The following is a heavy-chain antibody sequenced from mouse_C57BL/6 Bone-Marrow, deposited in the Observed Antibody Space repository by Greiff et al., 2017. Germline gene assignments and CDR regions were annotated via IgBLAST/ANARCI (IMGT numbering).Heavy chain of an antibody. D-gene: IGHD2-2*01. CDR1: GYTFTSYW. CDR2: IDPSDSET. V-gene: IGHV1-52*01. CDR3: ARGVYYGSPYYFDY. J-gene: IGHJ2*01. Sequence: QVQLQQPGAELVRPGSSVKLSCKASGYTFTSYWMHWVKQRPIQGLEWIGNIDPSDSETHYNQKFKDKATLTVDKSSSTAYMQLSSLTSEDSAVYYCARGVYYGSPYYFDYGGQGTTLTVSS.